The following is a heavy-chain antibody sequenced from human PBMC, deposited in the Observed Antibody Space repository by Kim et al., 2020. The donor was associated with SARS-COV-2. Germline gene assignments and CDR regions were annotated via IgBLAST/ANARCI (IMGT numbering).Heavy chain of an antibody. J-gene: IGHJ5*02. CDR2: IFYGVTT. V-gene: IGHV4-30-4*01. Sequence: SETLSLICAVSGDSVTSGDFYWTWLRQSPGKGLEWIGYIFYGVTTYYNPSLQSRVSISVDRSKNHLSLQLTSATDADTAVYYCARERIGGSSLWWGWFDP. CDR1: GDSVTSGDFY. CDR3: ARERIGGSSLWWGWFDP. D-gene: IGHD2-21*01.